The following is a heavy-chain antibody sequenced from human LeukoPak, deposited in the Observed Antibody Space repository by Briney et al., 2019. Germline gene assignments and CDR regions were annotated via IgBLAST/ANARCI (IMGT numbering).Heavy chain of an antibody. Sequence: GRSLRLSCAASGFTFDDYAMHWVRQAPGKGLEWVSGISWNSGNIGYADSVKGRFTISRDNAKNSLYLQMNSLRAEDTALYYCAKDIMRSMSYYYYYGMDVWGQGTTVTVSS. CDR2: ISWNSGNI. CDR3: AKDIMRSMSYYYYYGMDV. D-gene: IGHD3-16*01. V-gene: IGHV3-9*01. CDR1: GFTFDDYA. J-gene: IGHJ6*02.